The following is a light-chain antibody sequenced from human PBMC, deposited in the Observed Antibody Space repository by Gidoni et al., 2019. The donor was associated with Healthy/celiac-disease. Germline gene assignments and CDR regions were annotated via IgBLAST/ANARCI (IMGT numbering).Light chain of an antibody. CDR1: QSLLHSNGYNY. J-gene: IGKJ2*04. V-gene: IGKV2-28*01. CDR2: LGS. Sequence: LSLPVTPGEPASISCRSSQSLLHSNGYNYLDWYLQKPGQSPQLLIYLGSNRVSGVPDRFSGSGSGTDFTLKISRVEAEDVGVYYCMQALQTPCSFGQGTKLEIK. CDR3: MQALQTPCS.